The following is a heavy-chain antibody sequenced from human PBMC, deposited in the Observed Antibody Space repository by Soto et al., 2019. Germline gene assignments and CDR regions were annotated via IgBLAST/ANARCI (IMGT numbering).Heavy chain of an antibody. CDR2: ISGSGGST. CDR3: ASYYDSSAPLGFLCD. CDR1: GSTFAGYP. D-gene: IGHD3-22*01. V-gene: IGHV3-23*01. J-gene: IGHJ4*02. Sequence: EVQLLESGGAWLKLGGPWGLSWAPSGSTFAGYPMTWVARPQGRGLEGVSAISGSGGSTYYADSVKGRFTISRDNSKNTLYLQMNSLRAEDTAVYYCASYYDSSAPLGFLCDWGQGTLVTVSS.